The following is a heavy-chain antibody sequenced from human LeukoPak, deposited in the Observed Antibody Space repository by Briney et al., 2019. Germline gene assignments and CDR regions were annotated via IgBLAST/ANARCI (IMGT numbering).Heavy chain of an antibody. J-gene: IGHJ4*02. D-gene: IGHD3-10*01. CDR3: ERDSLTAIYYYSGSYYDQ. V-gene: IGHV3-20*01. CDR1: GFTFDDYG. CDR2: INWNGDST. Sequence: GGSLRVSCATPGFTFDDYGMSWGRQVPGEGLEWGSGINWNGDSTGYADSVKGRFTISRDNAKNSLYLQMNSLRAEDTALYHCERDSLTAIYYYSGSYYDQWGQGTLVTVSS.